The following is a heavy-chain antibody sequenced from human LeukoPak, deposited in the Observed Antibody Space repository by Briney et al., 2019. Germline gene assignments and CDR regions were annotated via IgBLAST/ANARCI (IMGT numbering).Heavy chain of an antibody. V-gene: IGHV3-30*02. D-gene: IGHD2-2*03. Sequence: QPGGSLRLSCAASGFTFSSYGMHWVRQAPGKGPEWVAFIHFDGSTKYSGDSVQGRFTISRDNSRNILYLQMNNLRPEDTAFYYCAKDQCTRASCDGYPGYWGQGTLVTVSS. CDR2: IHFDGSTK. J-gene: IGHJ4*02. CDR1: GFTFSSYG. CDR3: AKDQCTRASCDGYPGY.